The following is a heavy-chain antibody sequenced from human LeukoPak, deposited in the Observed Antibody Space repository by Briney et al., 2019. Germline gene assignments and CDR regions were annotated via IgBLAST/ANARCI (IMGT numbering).Heavy chain of an antibody. D-gene: IGHD3-22*01. CDR2: MRSKVSGGTT. CDR1: GFTFSSYG. Sequence: PGGSLRLSCAASGFTFSSYGMHWVRQAPGKGLEWVGFMRSKVSGGTTEYAASVKGRFTISGDDSKSIAYLQMNSLKVEDTAVYYCTRSYDRSGYYPGYFHQWGQGTLVTVSS. V-gene: IGHV3-49*04. J-gene: IGHJ1*01. CDR3: TRSYDRSGYYPGYFHQ.